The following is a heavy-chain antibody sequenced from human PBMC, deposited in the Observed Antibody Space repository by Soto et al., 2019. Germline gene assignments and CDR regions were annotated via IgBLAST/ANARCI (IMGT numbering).Heavy chain of an antibody. J-gene: IGHJ4*02. CDR3: ARLIGYGDNEVYYFDY. D-gene: IGHD4-17*01. CDR1: GYTFTSYY. CDR2: INPSGGST. Sequence: QVQLVQSGAEVKKPGASVKVSCKASGYTFTSYYMHWVRQAPGQGLEWMGIINPSGGSTSYAQKFQGRVNMTRDTSTSTVYMELSSLRSEDTAVYYCARLIGYGDNEVYYFDYWGQGTLVTVSS. V-gene: IGHV1-46*01.